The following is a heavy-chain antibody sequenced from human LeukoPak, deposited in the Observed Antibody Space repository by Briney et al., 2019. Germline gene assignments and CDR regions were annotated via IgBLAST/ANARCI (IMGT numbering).Heavy chain of an antibody. D-gene: IGHD3-10*01. J-gene: IGHJ2*01. V-gene: IGHV3-43*01. Sequence: GGSLRLSCAASGFTFDDYTMHWVRHAPGKGLEWVSLISWDGGSTYYADSVKGRFTISRDNSKNSLYLQMNGLRTEDTALYYCAKSMVSGSSHWYFDLWGRGTLVTVSS. CDR3: AKSMVSGSSHWYFDL. CDR1: GFTFDDYT. CDR2: ISWDGGST.